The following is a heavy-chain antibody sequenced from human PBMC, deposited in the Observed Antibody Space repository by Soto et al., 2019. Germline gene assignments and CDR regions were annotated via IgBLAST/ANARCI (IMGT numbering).Heavy chain of an antibody. V-gene: IGHV1-18*01. CDR1: GYTFTSYG. D-gene: IGHD3-3*01. Sequence: ASVKVSCKASGYTFTSYGISWVRQAPGQGLEWMGWISAYNGNTNYAQKLQGRVTMTTDTSTSTAYIELRSLRSDDTAVYYCARKGFCSGYPRLYYYYYYMDVWGKGTTVTVSS. CDR2: ISAYNGNT. J-gene: IGHJ6*03. CDR3: ARKGFCSGYPRLYYYYYYMDV.